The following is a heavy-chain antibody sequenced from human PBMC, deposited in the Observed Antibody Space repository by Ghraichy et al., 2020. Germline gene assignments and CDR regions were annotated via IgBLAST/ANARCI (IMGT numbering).Heavy chain of an antibody. Sequence: SQTLSLTCAVYGGSFSGYYWSWIRQPPGKGLEWIGEINHSGSTNYNPSLKSRVTISVDTSKNQFSLKLSSVTAADTAVYYCARGYCSSCEGGMDVWGEGTTVTVSS. CDR2: INHSGST. J-gene: IGHJ6*04. CDR3: ARGYCSSCEGGMDV. V-gene: IGHV4-34*01. D-gene: IGHD2-2*01. CDR1: GGSFSGYY.